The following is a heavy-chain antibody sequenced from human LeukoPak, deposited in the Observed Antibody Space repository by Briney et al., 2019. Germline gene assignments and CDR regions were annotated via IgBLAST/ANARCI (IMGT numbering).Heavy chain of an antibody. CDR2: IIPIFGTA. V-gene: IGHV1-69*13. CDR1: GYTFTSYD. J-gene: IGHJ4*02. CDR3: ASDDY. Sequence: ASVKVSCKASGYTFTSYDINWVRQATGQGLEWMGGIIPIFGTANYAQKFQGRVTITADESTSTAYMELSSLRSEDTAVYYCASDDYWGQGTLVTVSS.